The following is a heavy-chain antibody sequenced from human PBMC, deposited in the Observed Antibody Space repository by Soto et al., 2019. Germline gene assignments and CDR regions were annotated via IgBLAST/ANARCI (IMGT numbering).Heavy chain of an antibody. D-gene: IGHD3-9*01. V-gene: IGHV3-53*04. CDR1: GFTVSSNY. Sequence: GGSLRLSCAASGFTVSSNYMSWVRQAPGKGLEWVSVIYSGGSTYYADSVKGRFTIARHNSKNTLYLQMNCLRAEDTAVYYCARGRRYFDWLLPDGYYFDYWGQGTLVTVSS. CDR2: IYSGGST. J-gene: IGHJ4*02. CDR3: ARGRRYFDWLLPDGYYFDY.